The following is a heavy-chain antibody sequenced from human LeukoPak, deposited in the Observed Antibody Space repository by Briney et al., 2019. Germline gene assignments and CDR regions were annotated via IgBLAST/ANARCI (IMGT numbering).Heavy chain of an antibody. Sequence: SSETLSLTCAVSGGSISSGGYSWSWIRQPPGKGLEWIGYIYHSGSTYYNPSLKSRVTISVDKSKNQFSLKLSSVTAADTAVYYCASAPLRIVGAIRDAFDIWGQGTMVTVSS. J-gene: IGHJ3*02. D-gene: IGHD1-26*01. V-gene: IGHV4-30-2*01. CDR1: GGSISSGGYS. CDR3: ASAPLRIVGAIRDAFDI. CDR2: IYHSGST.